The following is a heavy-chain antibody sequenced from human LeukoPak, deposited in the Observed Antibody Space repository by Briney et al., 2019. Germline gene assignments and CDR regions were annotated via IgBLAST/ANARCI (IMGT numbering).Heavy chain of an antibody. J-gene: IGHJ6*03. CDR1: GFTFSTYG. CDR2: IWSDGTHK. D-gene: IGHD3-16*01. V-gene: IGHV3-33*06. Sequence: PGGSLRLSCAASGFTFSTYGMRWVRQAPGRGLEWVALIWSDGTHKDYADSVKGRFNISRDNSKSALFLQMNSLRGEDTAIYYCVKEGRIRLGNHYHFYMDVWGKGITVSVSS. CDR3: VKEGRIRLGNHYHFYMDV.